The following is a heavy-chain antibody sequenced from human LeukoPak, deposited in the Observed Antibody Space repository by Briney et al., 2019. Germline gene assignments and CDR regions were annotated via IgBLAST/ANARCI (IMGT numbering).Heavy chain of an antibody. CDR2: IIPILGIA. J-gene: IGHJ4*02. V-gene: IGHV1-69*04. CDR3: ARVRDSGSSGSWGY. Sequence: SVKVSCKASGGTFSSYAISWVRQAPGQGLEWMGRIIPILGIANYAQKFQGRVTITADKSTSTAYMELSSLRSDDTAVYYCARVRDSGSSGSWGYWGQGTLVTVSS. D-gene: IGHD6-19*01. CDR1: GGTFSSYA.